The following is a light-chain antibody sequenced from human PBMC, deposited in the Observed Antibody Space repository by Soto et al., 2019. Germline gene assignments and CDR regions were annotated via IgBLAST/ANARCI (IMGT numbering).Light chain of an antibody. CDR3: HQRQSWPRT. CDR1: QSVSSSY. V-gene: IGKV3-20*01. CDR2: GAS. J-gene: IGKJ1*01. Sequence: EIVLTQSPGTLSLSPGERATLSFIASQSVSSSYLAWYQQKPGQAPRLLIYGASNRAAGVPARFSGSGSGTDFTLTISDVEPEDFAVYYCHQRQSWPRTFGQGTKVDIK.